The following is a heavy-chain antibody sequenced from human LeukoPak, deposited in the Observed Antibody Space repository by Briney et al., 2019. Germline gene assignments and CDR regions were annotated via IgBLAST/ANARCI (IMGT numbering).Heavy chain of an antibody. CDR1: GGSISSSSYY. D-gene: IGHD5-18*01. CDR2: IYYSGST. CDR3: ARRKLWAFDY. J-gene: IGHJ4*02. Sequence: PSETLSLTCTVSGGSISSSSYYWGWIRQPPGKGLEWIGSIYYSGSTYYNPSLKSRVTTSVDTSKNQFSLKLSSVTAADTAVYYCARRKLWAFDYWGQGTLVTVSS. V-gene: IGHV4-39*01.